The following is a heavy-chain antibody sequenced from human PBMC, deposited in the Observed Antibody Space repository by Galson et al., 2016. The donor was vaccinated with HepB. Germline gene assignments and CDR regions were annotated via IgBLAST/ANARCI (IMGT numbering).Heavy chain of an antibody. D-gene: IGHD3-3*01. CDR2: ISGNGGST. J-gene: IGHJ6*02. CDR3: AKEGTIFGAVPYGMDV. CDR1: EFTFSSYV. V-gene: IGHV3-23*01. Sequence: SLRLSCAASEFTFSSYVMSWVRQAPGKGLEWVSTISGNGGSTYYADSVKGRFTISRDNSKNTLYLQMNSLIAEDTAVYYCAKEGTIFGAVPYGMDVWGQGTTVTVSS.